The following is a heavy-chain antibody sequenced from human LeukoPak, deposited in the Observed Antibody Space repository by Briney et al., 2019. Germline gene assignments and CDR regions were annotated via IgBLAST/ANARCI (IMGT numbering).Heavy chain of an antibody. Sequence: SVKVSCKASGGTFSSYAISWVRQAPGQGLEWMGRIIPILGIANYAQKLQGRVTITADKSTSTAYMELSSLRSEDTAVYYCATDTAMAGTYYYYGMDVWGQGTTVTVSS. D-gene: IGHD5-18*01. CDR3: ATDTAMAGTYYYYGMDV. CDR2: IIPILGIA. V-gene: IGHV1-69*04. CDR1: GGTFSSYA. J-gene: IGHJ6*02.